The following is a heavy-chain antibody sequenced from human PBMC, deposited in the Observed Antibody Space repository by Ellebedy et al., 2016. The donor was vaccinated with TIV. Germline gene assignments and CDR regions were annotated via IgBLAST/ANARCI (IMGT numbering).Heavy chain of an antibody. CDR3: ARDIGGYDILTGYSCWFDP. D-gene: IGHD3-9*01. V-gene: IGHV3-30-3*01. Sequence: GGSLRLSXAASGFTFSSYAMHWVRQAPGKGLEWVAVISYDGSNKYYADSVKGRFTISRDNSKNTLYLQMNSLRAEDTAVYYCARDIGGYDILTGYSCWFDPWGQGTLVTVSS. J-gene: IGHJ5*02. CDR1: GFTFSSYA. CDR2: ISYDGSNK.